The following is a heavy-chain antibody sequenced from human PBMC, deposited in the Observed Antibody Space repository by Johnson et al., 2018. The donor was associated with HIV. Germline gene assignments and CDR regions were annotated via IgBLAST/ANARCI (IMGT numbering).Heavy chain of an antibody. Sequence: VQLVESGGGVVQPGRSLRLSCAASGFTFDDYGMSWVRQGPGKGLEWVSGTTWNGGNTGYVDSVKGRFIISRDNAKKTLYIQMNSLRAEDTAVYYCALFLGALPGAFDIWGQGTLVTVSS. CDR2: TTWNGGNT. V-gene: IGHV3-20*04. CDR1: GFTFDDYG. J-gene: IGHJ3*02. CDR3: ALFLGALPGAFDI. D-gene: IGHD3-16*01.